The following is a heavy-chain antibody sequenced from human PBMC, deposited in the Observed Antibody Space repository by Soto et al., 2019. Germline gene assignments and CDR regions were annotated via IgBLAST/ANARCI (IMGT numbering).Heavy chain of an antibody. J-gene: IGHJ3*02. Sequence: EVQLLESGGGLVQPGGSLRLSCAASGFTFSSYAMSWVRQAPGKGLEWVSAISGSGCSTYYADSVKGRFTISRDNSKNTLYLQMNSLRAEDKAVSYCAKDYRPLRGNDAFDIWGQGTMVTVSS. CDR1: GFTFSSYA. CDR3: AKDYRPLRGNDAFDI. V-gene: IGHV3-23*01. D-gene: IGHD3-16*02. CDR2: ISGSGCST.